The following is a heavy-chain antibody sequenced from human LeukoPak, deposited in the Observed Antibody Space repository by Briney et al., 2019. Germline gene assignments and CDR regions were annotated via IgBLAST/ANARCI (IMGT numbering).Heavy chain of an antibody. V-gene: IGHV4-59*01. Sequence: PSETLSLTCTVSGGSISSYYWSWLRQPPGKGLELIGYIYYSGSTNYNPSLKSRVTISVDTSKNQFSLKLSSVTAADTAVYYCARVRGYYDSSGCLSFFDYWGQGTLVTVSS. CDR1: GGSISSYY. CDR3: ARVRGYYDSSGCLSFFDY. CDR2: IYYSGST. D-gene: IGHD3-22*01. J-gene: IGHJ4*02.